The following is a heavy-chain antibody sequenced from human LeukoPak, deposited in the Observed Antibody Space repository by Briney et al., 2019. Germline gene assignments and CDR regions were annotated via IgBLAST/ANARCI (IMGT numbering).Heavy chain of an antibody. CDR2: ISDSGGST. J-gene: IGHJ2*01. D-gene: IGHD3-10*01. Sequence: GGSLRLSCAASESTFSNYAMSWVRQAPGKGLEWVSAISDSGGSTYYADSVKGRFTISRGNSKNTLWLQMNNLRADDTAVYYCARHYYAYWYFDLWGRGTLVTVSS. CDR1: ESTFSNYA. V-gene: IGHV3-23*01. CDR3: ARHYYAYWYFDL.